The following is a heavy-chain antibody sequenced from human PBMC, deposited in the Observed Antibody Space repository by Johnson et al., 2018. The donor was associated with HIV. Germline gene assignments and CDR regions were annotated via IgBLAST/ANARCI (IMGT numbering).Heavy chain of an antibody. Sequence: VQLVESGGGVVQPGRSLRLSCAASGFTFSSYAMHWVRQAPGKGLEWVSAIGTAGDTYYPGSVKGRFTISRENAKNSLYLQMNSLRAGDTAVYYCARGIGLGAGSAFDIWGQGTMVTVSS. CDR3: ARGIGLGAGSAFDI. CDR2: IGTAGDT. CDR1: GFTFSSYA. V-gene: IGHV3-13*01. D-gene: IGHD3/OR15-3a*01. J-gene: IGHJ3*02.